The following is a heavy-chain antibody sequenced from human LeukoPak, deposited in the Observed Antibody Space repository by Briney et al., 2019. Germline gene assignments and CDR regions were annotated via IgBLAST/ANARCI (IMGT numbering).Heavy chain of an antibody. CDR3: AKPALWFGELLLFDY. CDR2: IRYDGSDK. Sequence: GGSLRLSCAASGFTFSSYVMHWVRQAPGKGLECVAFIRYDGSDKYYADSVKGRFTISRDNSKNTLYLQMNSLRAEDTAVYYCAKPALWFGELLLFDYWGQGTLVTVSS. V-gene: IGHV3-30*02. J-gene: IGHJ4*02. D-gene: IGHD3-10*01. CDR1: GFTFSSYV.